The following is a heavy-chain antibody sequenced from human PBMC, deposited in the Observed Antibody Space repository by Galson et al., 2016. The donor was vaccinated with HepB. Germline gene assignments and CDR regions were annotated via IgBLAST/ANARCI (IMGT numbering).Heavy chain of an antibody. CDR2: ISGSGVGT. J-gene: IGHJ3*02. CDR1: GFTSRSYT. D-gene: IGHD5-24*01. V-gene: IGHV3-23*01. CDR3: AKDDDDYNDAFDI. Sequence: SLRLPCAASGFTSRSYTMSWVRQAPGKGLEWVSAISGSGVGTYYADSVKGRFTISRDNSKNTLYLQMNSLRAEDTAVYYCAKDDDDYNDAFDIWGQGTMVTVSS.